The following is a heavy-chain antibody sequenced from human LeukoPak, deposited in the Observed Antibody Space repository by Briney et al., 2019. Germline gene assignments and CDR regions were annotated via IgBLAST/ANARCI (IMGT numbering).Heavy chain of an antibody. D-gene: IGHD2-21*02. V-gene: IGHV3-30-3*01. CDR1: GFTFSSYA. Sequence: QSGGSLRLSCAASGFTFSSYAMHWVRQAPGKGLEWVAVISYDGSNKYYADSVKGRFTISRDNSKNTLYLQMNSLRAEDTAVYYCARDVTAAGDYWGQGTLLIVSS. J-gene: IGHJ4*02. CDR2: ISYDGSNK. CDR3: ARDVTAAGDY.